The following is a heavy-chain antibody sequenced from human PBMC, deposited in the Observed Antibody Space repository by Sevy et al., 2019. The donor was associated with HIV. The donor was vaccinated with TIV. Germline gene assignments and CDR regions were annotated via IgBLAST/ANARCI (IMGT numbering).Heavy chain of an antibody. J-gene: IGHJ5*02. D-gene: IGHD2-2*01. CDR2: ISAYNGNT. Sequence: ASVKVSCKASGYTFTSYGISWVRQAPGQGLEWMGWISAYNGNTNYAQTLQGRVTMTTDTSTSTAYMELRSLRSDDTAVYYCARDRDCSSTSCYAGGVDWFDPWGQGTLVTVSS. V-gene: IGHV1-18*01. CDR3: ARDRDCSSTSCYAGGVDWFDP. CDR1: GYTFTSYG.